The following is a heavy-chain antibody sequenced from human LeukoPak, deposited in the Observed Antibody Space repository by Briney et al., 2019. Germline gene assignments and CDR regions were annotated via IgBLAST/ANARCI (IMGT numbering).Heavy chain of an antibody. Sequence: GGSLRLSCAASGFPFSTYAINWVRQAPGKGLEWVSVITGSGGFTQYADSVKGRFTISRDNSKNTVYLQMNSLRVEDTALYYCVRSLDYWGQGTLVTVSS. V-gene: IGHV3-23*01. CDR3: VRSLDY. CDR2: ITGSGGFT. J-gene: IGHJ4*02. CDR1: GFPFSTYA.